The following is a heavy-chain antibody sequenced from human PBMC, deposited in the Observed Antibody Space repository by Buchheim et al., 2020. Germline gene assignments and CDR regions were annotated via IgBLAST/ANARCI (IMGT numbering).Heavy chain of an antibody. D-gene: IGHD2-2*01. V-gene: IGHV4-39*07. CDR1: GGSISSSSYY. J-gene: IGHJ6*02. CDR2: IYYSGST. CDR3: ARDRWGYCSSTSCYSTDMDV. Sequence: GGSISSSSYYWGWIRQPPGKGLEWIGSIYYSGSTYYNPSLKSRVTISVDTSKNQFSLKLSSVTAGDQAGYYCARDRWGYCSSTSCYSTDMDVWGQGTT.